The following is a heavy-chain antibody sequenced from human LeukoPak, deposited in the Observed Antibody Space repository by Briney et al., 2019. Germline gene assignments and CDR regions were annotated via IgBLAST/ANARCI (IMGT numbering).Heavy chain of an antibody. CDR3: AKFVLDCSGGSCYSDYYYGMDV. CDR2: ISYDGSNK. CDR1: GFTFSSYV. Sequence: GRSLRLSCAASGFTFSSYVMHWVRQAPGKGLEWVAVISYDGSNKYYADSVKGRFTISRDNSKNALYLQMNSLRAEDTAVYYCAKFVLDCSGGSCYSDYYYGMDVWGQGTTVTVSS. J-gene: IGHJ6*02. D-gene: IGHD2-15*01. V-gene: IGHV3-30*18.